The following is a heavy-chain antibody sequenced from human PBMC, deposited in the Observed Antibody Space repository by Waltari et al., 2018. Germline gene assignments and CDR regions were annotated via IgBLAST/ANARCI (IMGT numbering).Heavy chain of an antibody. Sequence: QLQLQESGPGLVKPSETLSLTCTVSGGSISSSSYYWGWIRQPPGKGLEWIGSIYYSGSTYYNPSLKSRVTISVDTSKNQCSLKLSSVTAADTAVYYCARHGYSSSWYMLDYYYGMDVWGQGTTVTVSS. CDR3: ARHGYSSSWYMLDYYYGMDV. CDR2: IYYSGST. J-gene: IGHJ6*02. V-gene: IGHV4-39*07. CDR1: GGSISSSSYY. D-gene: IGHD6-13*01.